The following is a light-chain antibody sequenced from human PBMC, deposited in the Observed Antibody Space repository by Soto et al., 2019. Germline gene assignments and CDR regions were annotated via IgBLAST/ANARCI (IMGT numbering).Light chain of an antibody. CDR3: SSYTRSSTRV. J-gene: IGLJ3*02. V-gene: IGLV2-14*01. CDR1: SSDVGGYNY. CDR2: EVS. Sequence: QSVLTQPASVSGSPGQSSTISCTGTSSDVGGYNYVSWYQQHPGKAPKLMIYEVSNRPSRVSNRFSGSKSGNTASLTISGLQAEDAADYYCSSYTRSSTRVFGGGTKLTVL.